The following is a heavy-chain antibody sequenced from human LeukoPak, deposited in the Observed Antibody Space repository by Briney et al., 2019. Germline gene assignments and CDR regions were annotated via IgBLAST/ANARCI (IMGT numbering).Heavy chain of an antibody. CDR2: INHSGST. V-gene: IGHV4-39*07. CDR1: GASIRNTSFY. Sequence: SETLSLTCAVSGASIRNTSFYWGWIRQPPGKGLEWIGEINHSGSTNYNPSLKSRVTISVDTSKNQFSLKLSSVTAADTAVYYCARGAGGLAGRWGQGTLVTVSS. J-gene: IGHJ4*02. D-gene: IGHD2-15*01. CDR3: ARGAGGLAGR.